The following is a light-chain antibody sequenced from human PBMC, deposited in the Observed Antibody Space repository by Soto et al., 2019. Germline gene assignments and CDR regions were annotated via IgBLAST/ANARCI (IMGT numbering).Light chain of an antibody. Sequence: SYELTQAPSVSVAPGQRARITCAGNKLADKSVHWYQQKPGQAPGLVVYDDRDRPSGVPERFSGTNSDNVAALTIFRVEAGDEADYICQVWDSDSDHWVFGGGTKLTVL. J-gene: IGLJ3*02. V-gene: IGLV3-21*02. CDR3: QVWDSDSDHWV. CDR2: DDR. CDR1: KLADKS.